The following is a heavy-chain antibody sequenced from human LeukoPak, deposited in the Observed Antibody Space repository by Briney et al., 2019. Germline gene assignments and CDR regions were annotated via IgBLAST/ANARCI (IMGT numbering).Heavy chain of an antibody. J-gene: IGHJ4*02. Sequence: SQTLSLTCTVSGDSISSGDYYWSWIRQPGGKGLEWIGRIYTSGSTNYNPSLKSRVTISVDTSKNQFSLKLSSVTAADTAVYYCAGNYYGSGSYYSEDRYWGQGTLVTVSS. D-gene: IGHD3-10*01. CDR3: AGNYYGSGSYYSEDRY. CDR2: IYTSGST. CDR1: GDSISSGDYY. V-gene: IGHV4-61*02.